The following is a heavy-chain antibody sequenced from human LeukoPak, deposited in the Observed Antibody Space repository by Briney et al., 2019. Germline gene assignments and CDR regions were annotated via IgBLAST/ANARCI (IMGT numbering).Heavy chain of an antibody. J-gene: IGHJ5*02. Sequence: SGGSLRLSCAASGFTFSSSWLHWVRQGPGEGLVWVSRINSDGSNTAYADSVKGRFTISRDNTKNTLYLQMNSLRAEDTAVYYCARALWADFDPWGQGTLVTVSS. CDR2: INSDGSNT. CDR1: GFTFSSSW. CDR3: ARALWADFDP. V-gene: IGHV3-74*01. D-gene: IGHD3-10*01.